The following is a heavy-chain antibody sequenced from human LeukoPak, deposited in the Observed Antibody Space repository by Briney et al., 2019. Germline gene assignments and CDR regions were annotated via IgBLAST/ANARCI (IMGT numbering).Heavy chain of an antibody. CDR2: ISYDGSNK. J-gene: IGHJ4*02. CDR1: GFTFSSYG. Sequence: GGSLRLSCAASGFTFSSYGMHWVRQAPGKGLEWVAVISYDGSNKYYADSVKGRFTISRDNSKNTLYLQMNSLRAEDTAVYYCARIYGYSYGSFDYWGQGTLVTVSS. V-gene: IGHV3-30*03. D-gene: IGHD5-18*01. CDR3: ARIYGYSYGSFDY.